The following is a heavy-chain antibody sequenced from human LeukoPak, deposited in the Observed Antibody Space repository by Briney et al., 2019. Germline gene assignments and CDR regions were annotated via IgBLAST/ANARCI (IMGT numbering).Heavy chain of an antibody. D-gene: IGHD3-22*01. J-gene: IGHJ4*02. CDR1: GYTFTSYG. CDR3: ARSPFRTYDSSGYYPD. Sequence: ASVKVSCKASGYTFTSYGISWVRQAPGQGLEWMGWISAYNGDTNYAQKLQGRVTMTTDTSTSTAYMELRSLRSDDTAVYYCARSPFRTYDSSGYYPDWGQGTLVTVSS. V-gene: IGHV1-18*01. CDR2: ISAYNGDT.